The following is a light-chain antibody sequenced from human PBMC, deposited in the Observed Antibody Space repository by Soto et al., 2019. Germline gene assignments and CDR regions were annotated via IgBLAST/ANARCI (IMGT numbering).Light chain of an antibody. Sequence: DIQMTQSPSSLSASVGDRVTITCHARQDISNCLNWYQQKPGKAPKLLICDASNLETGVPSRFSGSGSGTDFTFTISSLQPEDTATYYCQHYDNLPFTFGPGTKVDIK. J-gene: IGKJ3*01. CDR2: DAS. V-gene: IGKV1-33*01. CDR3: QHYDNLPFT. CDR1: QDISNC.